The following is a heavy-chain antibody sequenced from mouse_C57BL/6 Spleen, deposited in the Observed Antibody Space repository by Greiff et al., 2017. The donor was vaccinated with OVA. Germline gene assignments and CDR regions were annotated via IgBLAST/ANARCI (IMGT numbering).Heavy chain of an antibody. CDR3: ARLTTVVDYYAMDY. Sequence: QVQLKESGAELVKPGASVKISCKASGYAFSSYWMNWVKQRPGKGLEGIGQIYPGDGDTNYNGKFKGKATLTADKSSSTAYMQLSSLTSEDSAVYFCARLTTVVDYYAMDYWGQGTSVTVSS. V-gene: IGHV1-80*01. CDR2: IYPGDGDT. J-gene: IGHJ4*01. CDR1: GYAFSSYW. D-gene: IGHD1-1*01.